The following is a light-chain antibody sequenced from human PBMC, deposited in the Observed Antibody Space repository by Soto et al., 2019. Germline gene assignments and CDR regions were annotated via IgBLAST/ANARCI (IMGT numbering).Light chain of an antibody. J-gene: IGKJ1*01. V-gene: IGKV2-28*01. Sequence: DIVMTQSPLSLPVTPGEPASISCRSSQSLLHSNGYNYLDWYLQKPGQSPQLLIYLGSYRASGVPDRFSGSGSGTDFTLKISRVEAEDVGVYYCMQDLQPRTFCQGTKVDIX. CDR1: QSLLHSNGYNY. CDR3: MQDLQPRT. CDR2: LGS.